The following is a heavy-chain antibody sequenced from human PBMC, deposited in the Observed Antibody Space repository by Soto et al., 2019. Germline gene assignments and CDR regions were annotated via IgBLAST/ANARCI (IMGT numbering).Heavy chain of an antibody. J-gene: IGHJ6*03. CDR1: GFTVSSNY. D-gene: IGHD4-17*01. V-gene: IGHV3-53*01. CDR2: ISTGRST. CDR3: TKVRGDPV. Sequence: GGSLRLSCAASGFTVSSNYMSWVRQAPGKGPEWVSGISTGRSTYYADSVKGRFTISRHNSKSTLFLQMDSLRAEDTALYYCTKVRGDPVWGKGTTVTVS.